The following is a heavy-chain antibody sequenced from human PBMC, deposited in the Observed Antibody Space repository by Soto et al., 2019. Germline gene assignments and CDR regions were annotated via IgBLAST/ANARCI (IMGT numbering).Heavy chain of an antibody. CDR1: GGSISSGGYY. D-gene: IGHD6-13*01. Sequence: QVQLQESGPGLVKPSQTLSLTCTVSGGSISSGGYYWSWIRQHPGKGLEWIGYIYYSGSTYYNPYLKXRXTXXVDTSKNQFSLKLRSVTAADTAVYYCARDLQYSRLFYGMDVWGQGTTVTVSS. J-gene: IGHJ6*02. CDR2: IYYSGST. V-gene: IGHV4-31*03. CDR3: ARDLQYSRLFYGMDV.